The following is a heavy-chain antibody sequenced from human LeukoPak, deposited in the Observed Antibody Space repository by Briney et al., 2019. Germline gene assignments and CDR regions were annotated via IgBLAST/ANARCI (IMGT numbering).Heavy chain of an antibody. CDR1: GGTFSSYA. CDR2: IIPIFGTA. D-gene: IGHD2-15*01. Sequence: GSSVKVSCKASGGTFSSYAISWVRQAPGQGLKWMGGIIPIFGTANYAQKFQGRVTITADESTSTAYMELSSLRSEDTAVYYCARGRRPCSGGSCYGRGEVDYWGQGTLVTVSS. J-gene: IGHJ4*02. CDR3: ARGRRPCSGGSCYGRGEVDY. V-gene: IGHV1-69*01.